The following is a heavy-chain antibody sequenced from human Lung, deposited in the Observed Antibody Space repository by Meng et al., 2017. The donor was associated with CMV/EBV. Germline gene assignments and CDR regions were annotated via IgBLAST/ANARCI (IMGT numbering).Heavy chain of an antibody. CDR3: ARDSEGSNGSGRSPYYFDF. Sequence: SCTASGFTFPTYSLHWVRQAPGKGLEWVAVISYDGSNKYYADSVKGRFTISRDNSKNKMYFQMNSLKTEDTSVYYCARDSEGSNGSGRSPYYFDFWXRGTVVTVSS. V-gene: IGHV3-30-3*01. CDR1: GFTFPTYS. J-gene: IGHJ4*02. CDR2: ISYDGSNK. D-gene: IGHD2-8*01.